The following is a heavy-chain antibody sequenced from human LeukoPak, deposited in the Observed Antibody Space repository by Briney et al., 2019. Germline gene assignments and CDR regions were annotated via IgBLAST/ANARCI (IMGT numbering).Heavy chain of an antibody. Sequence: ASVKVSCKASGYTFTGHFKFWVRQAHGQGLEWMAWINPNSGVTSYAQKFQGRVTLTRDTSINTAYMELSRLRSDDTALYYCARGGAGTAYYGWDFFRFDYWGQGTLVTVSS. CDR3: ARGGAGTAYYGWDFFRFDY. CDR1: GYTFTGHF. CDR2: INPNSGVT. D-gene: IGHD4-17*01. J-gene: IGHJ4*02. V-gene: IGHV1-2*02.